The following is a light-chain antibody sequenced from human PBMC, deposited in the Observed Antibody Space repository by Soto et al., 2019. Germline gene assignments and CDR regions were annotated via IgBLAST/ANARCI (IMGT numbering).Light chain of an antibody. CDR1: SSDVGSHNL. CDR3: CSYAGGASVV. CDR2: QDI. J-gene: IGLJ2*01. V-gene: IGLV2-23*01. Sequence: QSALTQPASVSGSPGQSITISCTGTSSDVGSHNLVSWYQQYPGKAPKLIIYQDIERPSGVSNRFSGSKSGNTASLTISGLQTEDEADYFCCSYAGGASVVFGGGTKLTVL.